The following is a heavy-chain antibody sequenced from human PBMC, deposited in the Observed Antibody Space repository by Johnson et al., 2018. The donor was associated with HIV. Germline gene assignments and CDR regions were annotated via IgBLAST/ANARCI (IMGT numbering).Heavy chain of an antibody. D-gene: IGHD4-23*01. CDR2: ISSDGSNK. J-gene: IGHJ3*02. V-gene: IGHV3-30*18. Sequence: QVQLVESGGGVVQPGRSLRLSCAASGFTFSTYGMHWVRQAPGKGLEWVAVISSDGSNKYYADSVKGRFTISRDNSKNTLYLQMNSLRAEDTAVYDCAKESYTGGLDIWGQGTMVTVSS. CDR3: AKESYTGGLDI. CDR1: GFTFSTYG.